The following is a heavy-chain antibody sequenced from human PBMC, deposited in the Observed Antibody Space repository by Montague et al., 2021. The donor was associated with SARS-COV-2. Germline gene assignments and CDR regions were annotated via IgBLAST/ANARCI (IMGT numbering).Heavy chain of an antibody. CDR3: ARAYYTGLYPFDY. Sequence: SLRLSCAASGFTLSSYWMYWVRQAPGKGLVWISRIHYDGSSTNYADSVKGRFTISRDTAKNTLYLQMNSLRAEDTAVYYCARAYYTGLYPFDYWGQGTLVTVCS. J-gene: IGHJ4*02. CDR1: GFTLSSYW. CDR2: IHYDGSST. D-gene: IGHD2-8*02. V-gene: IGHV3-74*01.